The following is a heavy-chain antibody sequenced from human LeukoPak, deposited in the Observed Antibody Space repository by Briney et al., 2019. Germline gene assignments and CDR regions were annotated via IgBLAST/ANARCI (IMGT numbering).Heavy chain of an antibody. J-gene: IGHJ4*02. V-gene: IGHV4-38-2*02. D-gene: IGHD5-24*01. CDR1: GYSISSGYY. CDR3: ARVGGGRDGYNAGY. CDR2: IYHSGST. Sequence: SETLSLTCTVSGYSISSGYYWGWIRQPPGKGLEWIGSIYHSGSTYYNPSLKSRVTISVDTSKNQFSLKLSSVTAADTAVYYCARVGGGRDGYNAGYWGQGTLVTVSS.